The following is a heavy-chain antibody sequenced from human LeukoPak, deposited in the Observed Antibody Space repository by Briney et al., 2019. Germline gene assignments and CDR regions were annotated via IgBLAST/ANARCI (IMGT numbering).Heavy chain of an antibody. CDR3: AKVYTGTTTFSPYCYYGMDV. Sequence: PGRSLRLSCAASGFTFSSYGMHWVRQAPGKGLEWVAVISYDGSNKYYADSVKGRFTISRDNSKNTLYLQMNSLRAEDTAVYYCAKVYTGTTTFSPYCYYGMDVWGQGTTVTVSS. CDR1: GFTFSSYG. J-gene: IGHJ6*02. V-gene: IGHV3-30*18. CDR2: ISYDGSNK. D-gene: IGHD1-1*01.